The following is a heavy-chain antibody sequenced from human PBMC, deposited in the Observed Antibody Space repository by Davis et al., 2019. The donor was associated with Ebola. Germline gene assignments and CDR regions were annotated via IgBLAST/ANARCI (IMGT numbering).Heavy chain of an antibody. CDR3: VRGGYCRGGSCTTNYYMDV. CDR1: GGSISSGDYY. Sequence: MPSETLSLTCSVSGGSISSGDYYWSWIRQPPGKGLEWIGNIYYSGSTYYSPSLKTRVTISVDTSNNQFSLRLRSVTAADTAVYYCVRGGYCRGGSCTTNYYMDVWGKGTMVIVSS. CDR2: IYYSGST. V-gene: IGHV4-30-4*01. J-gene: IGHJ6*03. D-gene: IGHD2-15*01.